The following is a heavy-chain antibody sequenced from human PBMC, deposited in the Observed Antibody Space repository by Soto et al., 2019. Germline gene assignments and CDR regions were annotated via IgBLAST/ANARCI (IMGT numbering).Heavy chain of an antibody. D-gene: IGHD3-16*01. CDR1: GGSVSNDNFY. CDR2: VHSSGIT. Sequence: SETLSLTCTVSGGSVSNDNFYWSWIRQPPGKGLEWIGYVHSSGITNYNPSLKRRVTISVDTSRNQFSLRLSSVTAADTAEYYCARGLTMGQLPSHFDHWGQGTLVTVSS. J-gene: IGHJ5*02. V-gene: IGHV4-61*01. CDR3: ARGLTMGQLPSHFDH.